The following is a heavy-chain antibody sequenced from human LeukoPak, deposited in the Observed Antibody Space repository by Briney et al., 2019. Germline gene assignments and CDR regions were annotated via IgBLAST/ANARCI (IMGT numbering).Heavy chain of an antibody. Sequence: SETLSLTCTVSGGSVSSFYWSWIRQPPGKGLEWIGYIYNSGSTNYNPSLKSRINISIDTSKNQFSLKLSSVTAADTAVYYCARAITNSYYYYYMDAWGKGTTVTVSS. V-gene: IGHV4-59*02. CDR3: ARAITNSYYYYYMDA. CDR1: GGSVSSFY. J-gene: IGHJ6*03. D-gene: IGHD5-12*01. CDR2: IYNSGST.